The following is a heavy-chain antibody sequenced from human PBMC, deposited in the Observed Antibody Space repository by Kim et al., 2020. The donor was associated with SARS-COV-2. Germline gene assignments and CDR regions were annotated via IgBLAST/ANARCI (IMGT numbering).Heavy chain of an antibody. D-gene: IGHD1-26*01. CDR2: INAGNGNT. Sequence: ASVKVSCKASGYTFTSYAMHWVRQAPGQRLEWMGWINAGNGNTKYSQKFQGRVTITRDTSASTAYMELSSLRSEDTAVYYCARDREPLSGSYYEAFDIWGQGTMVTVSS. J-gene: IGHJ3*02. CDR3: ARDREPLSGSYYEAFDI. CDR1: GYTFTSYA. V-gene: IGHV1-3*01.